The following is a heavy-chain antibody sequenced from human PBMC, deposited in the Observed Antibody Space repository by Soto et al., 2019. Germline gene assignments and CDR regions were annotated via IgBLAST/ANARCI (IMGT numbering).Heavy chain of an antibody. V-gene: IGHV4-34*01. CDR2: INHSGST. D-gene: IGHD4-17*01. Sequence: SETLSLTCAVYGGSFSGYYWSWIRQPPGKGLEWIGEINHSGSTNYNPSLKSRVTISVDTSKNQFSLKLSSVTAADTAVYYCARGLDGDTMDWGQGTLVTVSS. CDR3: ARGLDGDTMD. J-gene: IGHJ4*02. CDR1: GGSFSGYY.